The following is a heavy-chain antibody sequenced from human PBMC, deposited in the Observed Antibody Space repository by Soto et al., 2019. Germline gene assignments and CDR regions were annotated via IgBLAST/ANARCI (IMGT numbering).Heavy chain of an antibody. D-gene: IGHD5-12*01. J-gene: IGHJ6*02. CDR3: AREPPSGYDYYYYGMDV. Sequence: ASVKVSCKASGYTFTSYAMHWVRQAPGQRLEWMGWINAGNGNTKYSQKFQGRVTITRDTSASTAYMELSSLRSEDTAVYYCAREPPSGYDYYYYGMDVWGQGTTVTVSS. CDR1: GYTFTSYA. CDR2: INAGNGNT. V-gene: IGHV1-3*01.